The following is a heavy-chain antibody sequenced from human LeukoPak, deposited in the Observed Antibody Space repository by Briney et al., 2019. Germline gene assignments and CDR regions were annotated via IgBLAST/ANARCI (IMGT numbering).Heavy chain of an antibody. CDR1: GVSISGGSYY. V-gene: IGHV4-61*02. CDR2: IYTSGST. CDR3: ARDDDIVATTGAYFDY. Sequence: SETLSLTCTVSGVSISGGSYYWSWIRQPAGKGLEWIGRIYTSGSTNYNPSLKSRVTISVDTSKNQFSLKLSSVTAADTAVYYCARDDDIVATTGAYFDYWGQGTLVTVSS. J-gene: IGHJ4*02. D-gene: IGHD2-15*01.